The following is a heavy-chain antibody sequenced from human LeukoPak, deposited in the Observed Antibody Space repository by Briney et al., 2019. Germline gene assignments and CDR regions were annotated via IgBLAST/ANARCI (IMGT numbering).Heavy chain of an antibody. CDR1: GHTFTSYG. Sequence: ASVKVSCKASGHTFTSYGISWVRQAPGQGLEWMGWISAYNGNTNYAQKLQGRVTMTTDTSTSTAYMELRSLRSDDTAVYYCARVFFTMVRGVINYYYGMDVWGQGTTVTVSS. CDR2: ISAYNGNT. CDR3: ARVFFTMVRGVINYYYGMDV. D-gene: IGHD3-10*01. J-gene: IGHJ6*02. V-gene: IGHV1-18*01.